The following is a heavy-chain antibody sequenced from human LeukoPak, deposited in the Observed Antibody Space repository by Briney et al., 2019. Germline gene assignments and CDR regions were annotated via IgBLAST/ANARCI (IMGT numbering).Heavy chain of an antibody. D-gene: IGHD3-10*01. Sequence: GGSLRLSCAASGFTFSGSALHWVRQASGKGLEWAGRIRSTANGYATAYAASVKGRFTISRDDSKNTAYLQMDSLKTEDTAVYYCTGNYYGSGSYADFDYWGQGTLVTVSS. CDR3: TGNYYGSGSYADFDY. V-gene: IGHV3-73*01. CDR1: GFTFSGSA. CDR2: IRSTANGYAT. J-gene: IGHJ4*02.